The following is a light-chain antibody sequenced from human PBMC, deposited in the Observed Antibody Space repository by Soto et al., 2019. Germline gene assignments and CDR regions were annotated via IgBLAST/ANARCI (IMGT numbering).Light chain of an antibody. CDR3: SSYTSSITL. Sequence: QSALTQPASVSGSPGQSITISCTGSSSDVGGYKYVSWYQQFPGKAPKVMIYEVSNRPSGVSNRFSGSKSGNTASLTISGLQAEDEADYYCSSYTSSITLFGGGTKVTVL. V-gene: IGLV2-14*01. J-gene: IGLJ2*01. CDR2: EVS. CDR1: SSDVGGYKY.